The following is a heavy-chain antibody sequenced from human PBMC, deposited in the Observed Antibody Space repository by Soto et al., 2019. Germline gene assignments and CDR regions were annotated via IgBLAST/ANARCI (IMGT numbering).Heavy chain of an antibody. CDR2: INHSGST. V-gene: IGHV4-34*01. D-gene: IGHD6-13*01. Sequence: PSETLSLTCAVYGGSFSGYYWSWIRQPPGKGLEWIGEINHSGSTNYNPSLKSRVTISVDTSKNQFSLKLSSVTAADTAVYYCARGVSSSWYSYLGYWGQGTLVTVS. CDR1: GGSFSGYY. J-gene: IGHJ4*02. CDR3: ARGVSSSWYSYLGY.